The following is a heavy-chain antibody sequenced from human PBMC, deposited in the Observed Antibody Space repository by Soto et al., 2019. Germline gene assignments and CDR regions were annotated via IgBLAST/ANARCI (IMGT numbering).Heavy chain of an antibody. V-gene: IGHV4-34*01. CDR3: ARGVTMVRGPFHYYGMDV. CDR2: INHSGST. J-gene: IGHJ6*02. D-gene: IGHD3-10*01. CDR1: GGSFSGYY. Sequence: PSETLSLTCAVYGGSFSGYYWIWIRQPPGKGLEWIGEINHSGSTNYNPSLKSRVTISVDTSKNQFSLKLSSVTAADTAVYYCARGVTMVRGPFHYYGMDVWGQGTTVTVSS.